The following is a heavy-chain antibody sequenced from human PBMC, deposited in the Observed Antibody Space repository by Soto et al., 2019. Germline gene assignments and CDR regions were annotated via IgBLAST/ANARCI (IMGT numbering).Heavy chain of an antibody. Sequence: PGGSLRLSCAASGFTFSSYGMHWVRQAPGKGLEWVAVIWYDGSNKYYADSVKGRFTISRDNSKNTLYLQMNSLRAEDTAVYYCARGLPLSGNFWNGYYYFDSWGLGTLVTVSS. D-gene: IGHD3-3*01. V-gene: IGHV3-33*01. CDR1: GFTFSSYG. CDR2: IWYDGSNK. J-gene: IGHJ4*02. CDR3: ARGLPLSGNFWNGYYYFDS.